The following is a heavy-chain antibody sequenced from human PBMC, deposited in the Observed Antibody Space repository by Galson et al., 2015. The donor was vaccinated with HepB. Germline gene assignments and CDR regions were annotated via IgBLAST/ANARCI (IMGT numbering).Heavy chain of an antibody. Sequence: SLRLSCAASGFTFSSYWMSWVRQAPGKGLEWVANIKQDGSEKYYVDSVKGRFTISRDNAKNSLYLRMNSLRAEDTAVYYCARNYRYSSSWYSYWYFDLWGRGTLVTVSS. V-gene: IGHV3-7*01. J-gene: IGHJ2*01. CDR2: IKQDGSEK. D-gene: IGHD6-13*01. CDR1: GFTFSSYW. CDR3: ARNYRYSSSWYSYWYFDL.